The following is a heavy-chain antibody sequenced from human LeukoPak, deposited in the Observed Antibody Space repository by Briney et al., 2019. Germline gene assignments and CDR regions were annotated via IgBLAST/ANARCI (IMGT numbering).Heavy chain of an antibody. CDR1: GYTFSTYY. CDR2: IIPIIGSA. CDR3: SKSRYNYDNSGSYYEDY. Sequence: ASVKVSCKASGYTFSTYYMHWARQAPGQGLEWMGGIIPIIGSANYPQKFQGRVTIIADESTRTAYMELRSLRSEDTAVYFCSKSRYNYDNSGSYYEDYWGQGTLVTVSS. V-gene: IGHV1-69*13. D-gene: IGHD3-22*01. J-gene: IGHJ4*02.